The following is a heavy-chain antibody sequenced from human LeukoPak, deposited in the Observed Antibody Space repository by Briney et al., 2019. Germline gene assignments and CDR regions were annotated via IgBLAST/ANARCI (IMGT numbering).Heavy chain of an antibody. D-gene: IGHD3-10*01. CDR2: ISSNGGST. CDR1: GFTFSSYA. Sequence: GGSLRLSCSASGFTFSSYAMHWVRHAPGKGLEYVSAISSNGGSTYYADSVKGRFTISRDNSKNTLYLQMSSLRAEDTAVCYCVKEVLVRYYYYGMDVWGKGTTVTVSS. V-gene: IGHV3-64D*06. J-gene: IGHJ6*04. CDR3: VKEVLVRYYYYGMDV.